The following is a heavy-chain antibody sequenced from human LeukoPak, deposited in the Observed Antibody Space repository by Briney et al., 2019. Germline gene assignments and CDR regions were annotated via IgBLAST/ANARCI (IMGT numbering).Heavy chain of an antibody. J-gene: IGHJ4*02. Sequence: GGSLRLSCAASGFTFSSYWMHWVRQAPGKGLVWVSRISGDGSTTRYADSVKGRFTISRDNAKNTLFLQASSLRAEDTAVYYCARDNNWNYPDYWGQGTLVTVSS. D-gene: IGHD1-7*01. CDR2: ISGDGSTT. V-gene: IGHV3-74*01. CDR3: ARDNNWNYPDY. CDR1: GFTFSSYW.